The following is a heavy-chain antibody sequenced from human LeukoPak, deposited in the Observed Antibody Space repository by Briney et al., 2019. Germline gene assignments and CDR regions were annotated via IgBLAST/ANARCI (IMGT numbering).Heavy chain of an antibody. D-gene: IGHD3-9*01. V-gene: IGHV3-7*03. CDR3: AKGRLVSGPNWFDP. CDR1: GFTFRSYW. CDR2: IKEDGSER. Sequence: GGSLRLSCVGSGFTFRSYWMSWVRQAPGKGLEWVANIKEDGSERYYVDSVKGRFTISRDNAKNSVYLQMNSLRAEDTAVYYCAKGRLVSGPNWFDPWGQGTLVTVSS. J-gene: IGHJ5*02.